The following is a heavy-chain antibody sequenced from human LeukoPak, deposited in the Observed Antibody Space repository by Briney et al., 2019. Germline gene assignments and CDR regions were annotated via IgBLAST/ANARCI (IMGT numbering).Heavy chain of an antibody. CDR1: GFTFSSYG. Sequence: GGSLRLSCAASGFTFSSYGMHWVRQAPGKGLEWVSAIGSSGTYIYYADSVKGRFIISRDNAKNSLSLQMNSLRAEDTAVYYCLPTAEKIDSWGQGTLVTVSS. D-gene: IGHD4-17*01. CDR3: LPTAEKIDS. CDR2: IGSSGTYI. V-gene: IGHV3-21*01. J-gene: IGHJ4*02.